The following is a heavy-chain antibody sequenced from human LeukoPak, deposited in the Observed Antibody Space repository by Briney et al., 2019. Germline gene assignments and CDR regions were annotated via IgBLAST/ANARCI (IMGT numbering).Heavy chain of an antibody. V-gene: IGHV3-23*01. D-gene: IGHD3-10*01. J-gene: IGHJ4*02. Sequence: GGSLRLSCAASGLTFSTYAMSWVRQSPGKGLEWVAAISSGGGSTYYADAVKGRFTISRVNSKKTLSLQMNSLRAEDTAIYYCAKDSGSLWFGEFGGQGTRVTVSS. CDR1: GLTFSTYA. CDR2: ISSGGGST. CDR3: AKDSGSLWFGEF.